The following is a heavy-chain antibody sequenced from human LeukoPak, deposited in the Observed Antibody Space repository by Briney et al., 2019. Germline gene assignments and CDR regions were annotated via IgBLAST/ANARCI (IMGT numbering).Heavy chain of an antibody. Sequence: SQTLSLNCTVSGVSISSGGYYWRWIRQHPGKGLEWIGYIYYSGSTYYHPSLKSRVTISVDTSKNQFSLKLSSVTAADTAVYYCARLSNYFDYWGQGTLVTVSS. CDR3: ARLSNYFDY. J-gene: IGHJ4*02. V-gene: IGHV4-31*03. CDR1: GVSISSGGYY. CDR2: IYYSGST.